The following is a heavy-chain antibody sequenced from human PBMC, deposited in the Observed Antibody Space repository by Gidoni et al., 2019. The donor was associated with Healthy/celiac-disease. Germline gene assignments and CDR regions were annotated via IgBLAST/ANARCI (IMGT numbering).Heavy chain of an antibody. CDR1: GGSISSSSYY. J-gene: IGHJ4*02. D-gene: IGHD3-3*01. Sequence: QLQLQESGPGLVKPSETLSITCTVSGGSISSSSYYWGWIRQPPGKGLEWIGSIYYSGRTYYNPSLKSRVTISVDTSKNQFSLKLSSVTAADTAVYYCARQYYDFWSGYYTLDYWGQGTLVTVSS. V-gene: IGHV4-39*01. CDR2: IYYSGRT. CDR3: ARQYYDFWSGYYTLDY.